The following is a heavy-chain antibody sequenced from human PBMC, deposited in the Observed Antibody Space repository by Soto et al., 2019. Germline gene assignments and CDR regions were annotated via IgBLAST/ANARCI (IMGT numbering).Heavy chain of an antibody. Sequence: VGPLRLSCAASGFTFSSNGMSWVRQAPGKGLEWVAYIKQDGSETYYVDSVKGRFTISRDNAKNPLYLQMNSLRAQDTAGYYCAREVFGRTWFPIDYWGQGTLVTVSS. CDR1: GFTFSSNG. CDR2: IKQDGSET. V-gene: IGHV3-7*01. D-gene: IGHD3-3*01. CDR3: AREVFGRTWFPIDY. J-gene: IGHJ4*03.